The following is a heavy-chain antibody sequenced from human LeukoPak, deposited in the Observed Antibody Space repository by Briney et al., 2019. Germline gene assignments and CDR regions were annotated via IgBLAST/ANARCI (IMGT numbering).Heavy chain of an antibody. Sequence: GGSLRLSCAASGFTFSRYWMTWVRQAPGKGLEWVANINEDGSGKYHVDSVKGRFTISRDNAKNSVYLQMNSLRAEDTAVFYCARGSSGTWDDWGQGTLVTVSS. CDR2: INEDGSGK. CDR1: GFTFSRYW. CDR3: ARGSSGTWDD. V-gene: IGHV3-7*01. D-gene: IGHD6-25*01. J-gene: IGHJ4*02.